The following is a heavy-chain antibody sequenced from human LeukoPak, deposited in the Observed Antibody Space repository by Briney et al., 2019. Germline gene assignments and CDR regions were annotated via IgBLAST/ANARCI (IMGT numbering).Heavy chain of an antibody. CDR1: GFTSNNYD. J-gene: IGHJ4*02. CDR2: ISSRGVTT. CDR3: ARKYYDFWSGHDPTFDY. Sequence: PGGSLRLSCTASGFTSNNYDMNWVRQAPGQGLEWVSYISSRGVTTYSADSVKGRFTISRDNAKNTLYLQMNSLRDEDTAVYYCARKYYDFWSGHDPTFDYWGQGTLVTVSS. D-gene: IGHD3-3*01. V-gene: IGHV3-48*03.